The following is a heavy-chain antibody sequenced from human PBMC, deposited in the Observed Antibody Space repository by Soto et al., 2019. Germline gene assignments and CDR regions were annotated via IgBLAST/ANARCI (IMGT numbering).Heavy chain of an antibody. CDR2: IYYSGST. D-gene: IGHD1-1*01. J-gene: IGHJ4*02. V-gene: IGHV4-39*01. CDR1: GGSISSSSYY. CDR3: ARLFDGRGGWFGTTGTTRVRLFDY. Sequence: QLQLQESGPGLVKPSETLSLTCTVSGGSISSSSYYWGWIRQPPGKGLEWIGSIYYSGSTYYNPSLKSRVTISVDTSKNQFSLKLSSVTAADTAVYSCARLFDGRGGWFGTTGTTRVRLFDYWGQGTLVTVSS.